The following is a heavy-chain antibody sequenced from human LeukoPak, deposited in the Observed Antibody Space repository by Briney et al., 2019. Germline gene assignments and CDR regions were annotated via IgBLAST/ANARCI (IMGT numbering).Heavy chain of an antibody. CDR3: AGMTGYGFDP. J-gene: IGHJ5*02. CDR2: INHSGST. Sequence: SETLSLTCAVYGGSFSGYYWSWIRQPPGKGLEWIGEINHSGSTNYNPSLKSLVTISVDTSKNQFSLKLSSVTAADTAVYYCAGMTGYGFDPWGRGTLVTVSS. CDR1: GGSFSGYY. V-gene: IGHV4-34*01. D-gene: IGHD3-9*01.